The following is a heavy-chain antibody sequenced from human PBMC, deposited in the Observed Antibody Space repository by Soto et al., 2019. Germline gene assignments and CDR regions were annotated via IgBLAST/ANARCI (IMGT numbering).Heavy chain of an antibody. CDR2: ISTHNGDT. Sequence: ASVKGSCKISGYTFTSYGISWVLQAPGQGLEWMGWISTHNGDTNFAQKFQGRVTLTTDTSTNTAYMDLRSLTSDDTAVYYCARGYDILTGLAYYYGMDVWGQGTTVTVSS. J-gene: IGHJ6*02. CDR1: GYTFTSYG. CDR3: ARGYDILTGLAYYYGMDV. D-gene: IGHD3-9*01. V-gene: IGHV1-18*01.